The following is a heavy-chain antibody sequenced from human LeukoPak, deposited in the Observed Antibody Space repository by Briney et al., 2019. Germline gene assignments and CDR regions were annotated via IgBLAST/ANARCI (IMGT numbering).Heavy chain of an antibody. CDR2: IKNDGSDK. J-gene: IGHJ4*02. D-gene: IGHD5-12*01. V-gene: IGHV3-7*01. CDR3: VNLGYSD. Sequence: GGSLRLSCEASGFSFSAAWMTWVRQAPGKGLEWVATIKNDGSDKYYVNSVKGRFTLPRDNAKNLVYLQMNSLRVEDTAVYYCVNLGYSDGGQGTLVTVSS. CDR1: GFSFSAAW.